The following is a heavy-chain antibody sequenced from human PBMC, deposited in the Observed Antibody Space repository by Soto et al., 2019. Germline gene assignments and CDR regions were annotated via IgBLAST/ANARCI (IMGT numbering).Heavy chain of an antibody. Sequence: GGSLRLSCAASGFTFDDYAMHWVRQAPGKGLEWVSGISWNSGSIGYADSVKGRFTISRDNAKNSLYLQMNSLRAEDTALYYCAIGYCSGGSCYYDAFDIWGQGTMVTVSS. CDR1: GFTFDDYA. D-gene: IGHD2-15*01. CDR2: ISWNSGSI. CDR3: AIGYCSGGSCYYDAFDI. J-gene: IGHJ3*02. V-gene: IGHV3-9*01.